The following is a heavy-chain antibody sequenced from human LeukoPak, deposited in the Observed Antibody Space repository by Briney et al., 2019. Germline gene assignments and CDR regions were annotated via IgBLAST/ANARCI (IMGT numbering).Heavy chain of an antibody. CDR2: ISWNSGSI. CDR3: AKDPARFLEWLSPYYFDY. Sequence: SLRLSCAASGFTFSSYWMHWVRQAPGKGLEWVSGISWNSGSIGYADSVKGRFTISRDNAKNSLYLQMNSLRAEDTALYYCAKDPARFLEWLSPYYFDYWGQGTLVTVSS. D-gene: IGHD3-3*01. J-gene: IGHJ4*02. CDR1: GFTFSSYW. V-gene: IGHV3-9*01.